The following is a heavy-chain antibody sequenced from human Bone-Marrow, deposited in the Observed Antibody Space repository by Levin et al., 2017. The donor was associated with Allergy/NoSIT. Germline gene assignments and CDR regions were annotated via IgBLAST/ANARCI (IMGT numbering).Heavy chain of an antibody. CDR3: SRGRYFEGSTEYNVYSY. CDR2: MNPNTGRT. CDR1: GYTFIEYD. Sequence: ASVKVSCKASGYTFIEYDINWMRQAAGQGLEWMGWMNPNTGRTGSARRFEGRIIMPRDTSTNTAYMASNSLTSDDTGGYFFSRGRYFEGSTEYNVYSYWGQGTLVAVSS. V-gene: IGHV1-8*01. D-gene: IGHD3-9*01. J-gene: IGHJ4*02.